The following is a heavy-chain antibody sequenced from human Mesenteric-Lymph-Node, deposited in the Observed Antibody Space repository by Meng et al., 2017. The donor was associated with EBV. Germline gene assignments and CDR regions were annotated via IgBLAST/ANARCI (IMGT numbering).Heavy chain of an antibody. Sequence: GQVVRSGGEVKEPWSAVVFSCRASGGTFNSFSINLGRQAPGQAVEWGGDIIPIFGTDNYAQKSKVKVTITADKSKSIVYMELGTLKSEDPVFYYCAGGGSGNYEVHYWGQGTLVTVSS. D-gene: IGHD3-16*01. CDR1: GGTFNSFS. V-gene: IGHV1-69*06. J-gene: IGHJ4*02. CDR3: AGGGSGNYEVHY. CDR2: IIPIFGTD.